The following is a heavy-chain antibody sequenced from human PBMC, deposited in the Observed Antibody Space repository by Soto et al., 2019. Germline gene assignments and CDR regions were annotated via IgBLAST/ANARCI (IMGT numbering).Heavy chain of an antibody. CDR3: CRAAVWSYYYYMDV. V-gene: IGHV3-49*03. Sequence: GGSLRLSCTASGFTFGDYAMSWFRQAPGKGLEWVGFIRSKVYGGTTEYAASVKGRFTISRDDSKSIAYLQMNSLKTEDAAVYYLCRAAVWSYYYYMDVWGKGTTVTVSS. J-gene: IGHJ6*03. CDR2: IRSKVYGGTT. D-gene: IGHD3-10*01. CDR1: GFTFGDYA.